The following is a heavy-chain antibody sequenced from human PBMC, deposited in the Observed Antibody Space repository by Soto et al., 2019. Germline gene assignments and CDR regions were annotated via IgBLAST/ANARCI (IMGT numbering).Heavy chain of an antibody. CDR3: ARTLLSVVPAATYYYYGMDV. V-gene: IGHV4-4*07. CDR1: GGSISSYY. CDR2: IYTSGST. J-gene: IGHJ6*02. D-gene: IGHD2-2*01. Sequence: PSETLSLTCTVSGGSISSYYWSWIRQPAGKGLEWIGRIYTSGSTNYNPSLKSRVTMSVDTSKNQFSLKLSSVTAADTAVYYCARTLLSVVPAATYYYYGMDVWGQGTTVTVSS.